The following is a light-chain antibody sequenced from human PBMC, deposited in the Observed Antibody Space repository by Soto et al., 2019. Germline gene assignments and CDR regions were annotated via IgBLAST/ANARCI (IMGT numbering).Light chain of an antibody. Sequence: EIVLPQYPATLSLSPGERATLSCRASQSVSSYLAWYQQKPGQAPRLLIYDASNRATGIPDRFSGSGSGTDFTLTISRLEPEDFAVYYCQQYGSSPITFGQGTRLEI. CDR1: QSVSSY. CDR2: DAS. CDR3: QQYGSSPIT. V-gene: IGKV3-20*01. J-gene: IGKJ5*01.